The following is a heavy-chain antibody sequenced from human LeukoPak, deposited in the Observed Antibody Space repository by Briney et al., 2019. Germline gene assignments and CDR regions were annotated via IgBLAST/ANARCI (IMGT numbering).Heavy chain of an antibody. CDR2: ISAYNGNT. Sequence: ASVKVSCKASGGTFSSYAISWVRQAPGQGLEWMGWISAYNGNTNYAQKLQGRVTMTTDTSTSTAYMELRSLRSDDTAVYYCARVGQLLPLDIWGQGTMVTVSS. CDR1: GGTFSSYA. J-gene: IGHJ3*02. D-gene: IGHD2-2*01. V-gene: IGHV1-18*01. CDR3: ARVGQLLPLDI.